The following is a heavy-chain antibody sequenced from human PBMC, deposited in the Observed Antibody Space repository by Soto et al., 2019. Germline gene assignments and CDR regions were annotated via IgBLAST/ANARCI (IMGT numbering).Heavy chain of an antibody. J-gene: IGHJ3*02. CDR3: ARSANGWFSAFDI. V-gene: IGHV3-23*01. Sequence: EVQLLESGGGLVQPGGSLRLSCAASGFTFSSYAMSWVRQAPGKGLEWVSVISGSGGTAYYADSVKGRFTLSRDNSTNTMYLQMNSLRAEDTAVYYCARSANGWFSAFDIWGQGTMVTVSS. CDR2: ISGSGGTA. CDR1: GFTFSSYA. D-gene: IGHD6-19*01.